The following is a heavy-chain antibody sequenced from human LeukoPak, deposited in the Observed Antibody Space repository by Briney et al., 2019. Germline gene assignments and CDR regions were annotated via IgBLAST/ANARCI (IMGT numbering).Heavy chain of an antibody. CDR1: GGSLSPDY. CDR2: IHYTGIT. J-gene: IGHJ4*02. D-gene: IGHD1-26*01. V-gene: IGHV4-59*08. CDR3: AKILPGGHFDH. Sequence: SETLSLTCTVSGGSLSPDYWTWIRQPPGKRLEWIGSIHYTGITDYNPSLKSRVTISVDTSRSRFSLKLSSVTAADTAMYYCAKILPGGHFDHWGQGALVTVSS.